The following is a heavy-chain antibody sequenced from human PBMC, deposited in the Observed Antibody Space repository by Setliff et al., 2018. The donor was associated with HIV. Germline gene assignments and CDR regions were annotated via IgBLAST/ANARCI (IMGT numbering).Heavy chain of an antibody. Sequence: SETLSLTCTVSGGSVSSYYWSWIRQPPGKGLEWIGYIYYSGSTNYNPSLKSRVTISVDLSKKQISLKLSSVTAADTAIYYCAIRSRLGGSSNYFDSWGQGALVTVSS. J-gene: IGHJ4*02. CDR2: IYYSGST. V-gene: IGHV4-59*02. CDR3: AIRSRLGGSSNYFDS. D-gene: IGHD1-26*01. CDR1: GGSVSSYY.